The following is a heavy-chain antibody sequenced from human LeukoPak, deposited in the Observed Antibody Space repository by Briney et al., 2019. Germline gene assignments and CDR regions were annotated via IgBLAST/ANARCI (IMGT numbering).Heavy chain of an antibody. J-gene: IGHJ4*02. CDR2: IYYSGST. CDR3: VRDLEY. CDR1: GGSMSSSTYY. V-gene: IGHV4-39*02. Sequence: PSETLSLSCTVSGGSMSSSTYYWGWIRQPPGKGLEWIGSIYYSGSTYYNPSLKSRVTISVDTSKNQFSLKLSSVTAADTAMYYCVRDLEYWGQGALVTVSS.